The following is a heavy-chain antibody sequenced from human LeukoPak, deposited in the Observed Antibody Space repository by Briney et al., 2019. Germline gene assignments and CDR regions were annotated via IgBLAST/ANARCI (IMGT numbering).Heavy chain of an antibody. CDR3: ARWGYYDSSGYYQYYFDY. D-gene: IGHD3-22*01. CDR1: GFIVSGDY. J-gene: IGHJ4*02. Sequence: PGGSLRLSCAVSGFIVSGDYMSWVRQAPGKGLEWVSTIYSGGSTYYADSVKGRFTISRDNSKNTLYLQMNSLRAEDTAVYYCARWGYYDSSGYYQYYFDYWGQGTLVTVSS. V-gene: IGHV3-53*01. CDR2: IYSGGST.